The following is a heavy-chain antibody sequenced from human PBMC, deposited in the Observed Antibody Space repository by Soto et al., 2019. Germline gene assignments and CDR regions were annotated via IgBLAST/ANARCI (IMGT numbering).Heavy chain of an antibody. CDR3: TRVGSSSWYVWLANYYYYYGMDV. Sequence: AGGSLRLSCTASGFTFGDYAMSWVRQAPGKGLEWVGFIRSKAYGGTTEYAASVKGRFTISRDDSKSIAYLQMNSLKTEDTAVYYCTRVGSSSWYVWLANYYYYYGMDVWGQGTTVTVSS. D-gene: IGHD6-13*01. V-gene: IGHV3-49*04. J-gene: IGHJ6*02. CDR1: GFTFGDYA. CDR2: IRSKAYGGTT.